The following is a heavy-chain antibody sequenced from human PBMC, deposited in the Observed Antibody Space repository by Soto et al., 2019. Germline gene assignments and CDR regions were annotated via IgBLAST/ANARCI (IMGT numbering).Heavy chain of an antibody. J-gene: IGHJ3*01. CDR1: GFTFDSYA. CDR3: AKDTVGGYSFWSGYYSDGLHV. V-gene: IGHV3-23*01. CDR2: ISGSADGT. Sequence: EVKLLESGGGLAQPGGSLRLSCVGSGFTFDSYAISWVRQAPGGRLQWIAAISGSADGTDYAHSVRGRFTISRDNAKKTVHLQMDSLRVEDTAVYFCAKDTVGGYSFWSGYYSDGLHVWGQGTLVTVS. D-gene: IGHD3-3*01.